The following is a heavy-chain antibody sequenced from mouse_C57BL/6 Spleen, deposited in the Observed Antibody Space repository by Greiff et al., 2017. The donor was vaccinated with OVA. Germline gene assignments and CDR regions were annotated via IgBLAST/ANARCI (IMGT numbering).Heavy chain of an antibody. V-gene: IGHV2-6-1*01. D-gene: IGHD2-5*01. CDR2: IWSDGST. Sequence: VHLVESGPGLVAPSQSLSITCTVSGFSLTSYGVHWVRQPPGKGLEWLVVIWSDGSTTYNSALKSRLSISKDNSKSQVFLKMNSLQTDDTAMYYCARQGSNFYYYAMDYWGQGTSVTVSS. J-gene: IGHJ4*01. CDR1: GFSLTSYG. CDR3: ARQGSNFYYYAMDY.